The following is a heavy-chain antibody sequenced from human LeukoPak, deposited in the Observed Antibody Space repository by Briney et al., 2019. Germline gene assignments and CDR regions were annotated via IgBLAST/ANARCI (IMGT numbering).Heavy chain of an antibody. J-gene: IGHJ6*03. CDR3: TAQDVVVPNYYYYMDV. CDR1: GFTFSGSA. V-gene: IGHV3-73*01. D-gene: IGHD2-2*01. Sequence: PGGSLKLSCAASGFTFSGSAMHWVRQASGKGLEWVGRIRSKANSYATAYAASVKGRFTISRDDSKNTAYLQMNSLKTEDTAVYYCTAQDVVVPNYYYYMDVWGKGTTVTVSS. CDR2: IRSKANSYAT.